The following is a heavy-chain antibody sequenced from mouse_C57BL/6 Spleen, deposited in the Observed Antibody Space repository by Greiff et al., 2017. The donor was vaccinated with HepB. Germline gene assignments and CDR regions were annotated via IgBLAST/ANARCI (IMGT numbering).Heavy chain of an antibody. CDR1: GYTFTSYT. Sequence: QVQLQQSGAELARPGASVKMSCKASGYTFTSYTMHWVKQRPGQGLEWIGYINPSSGYTKYNQKFKDKATLTADKSSSTAYMQLSSLTSEYSAVYYCASNYAWFAYWGQGTLVTVSA. CDR2: INPSSGYT. CDR3: ASNYAWFAY. D-gene: IGHD2-1*01. V-gene: IGHV1-4*01. J-gene: IGHJ3*01.